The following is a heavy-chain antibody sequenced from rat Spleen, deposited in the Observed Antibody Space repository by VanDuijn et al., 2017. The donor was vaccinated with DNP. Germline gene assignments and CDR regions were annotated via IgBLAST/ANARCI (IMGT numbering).Heavy chain of an antibody. CDR3: ARSPAGRLNGWLAY. J-gene: IGHJ3*01. D-gene: IGHD1-11*01. Sequence: QVQLKESGPDLVQPSQTLSLTCTVSGFSLTSYGVNWVRQPPGKGLEWIGAVWSGVSTDYNSALKSRLSISRDTSKSQVLLKMNSLQTTDTAMYFCARSPAGRLNGWLAYWGQGTLVTVSS. V-gene: IGHV2-16*01. CDR1: GFSLTSYG. CDR2: VWSGVST.